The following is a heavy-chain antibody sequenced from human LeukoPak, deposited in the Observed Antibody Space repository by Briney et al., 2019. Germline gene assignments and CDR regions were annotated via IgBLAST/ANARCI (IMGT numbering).Heavy chain of an antibody. Sequence: ASVKVSCKASGYTFTSYDINWVRQATGQGLEWMGWMNPNSGNTGYAQKLQGRVTITRNTSISTAYMELSSLRSEDTAVYYCARSGYGDYVFDYWGQGTLVTVSS. CDR1: GYTFTSYD. V-gene: IGHV1-8*03. D-gene: IGHD4-17*01. J-gene: IGHJ4*02. CDR2: MNPNSGNT. CDR3: ARSGYGDYVFDY.